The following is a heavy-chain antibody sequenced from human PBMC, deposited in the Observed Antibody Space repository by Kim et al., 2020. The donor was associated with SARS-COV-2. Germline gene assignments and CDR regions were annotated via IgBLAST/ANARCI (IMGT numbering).Heavy chain of an antibody. Sequence: GGSLRLSCAASGFTFSDYYMSWIRQAPGKGLEWVSYISSSSSYTNYADSVKGRFTISRDNAKNSLYLQMNSLRAEDTAVYYWARDRLAVAGTRNHYYYYYAMDVWGQGTTVTVSS. V-gene: IGHV3-11*06. CDR3: ARDRLAVAGTRNHYYYYYAMDV. J-gene: IGHJ6*02. CDR1: GFTFSDYY. CDR2: ISSSSSYT. D-gene: IGHD6-19*01.